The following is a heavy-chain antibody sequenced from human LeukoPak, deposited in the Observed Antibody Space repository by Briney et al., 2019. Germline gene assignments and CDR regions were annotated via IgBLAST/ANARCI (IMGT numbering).Heavy chain of an antibody. J-gene: IGHJ4*02. CDR2: ISYDGSNK. V-gene: IGHV3-30*03. CDR3: ARGGRGYSFAQADY. CDR1: GFTFSSYG. Sequence: PGRSLRLSCAASGFTFSSYGMHWVRQAPGKGLEWVAVISYDGSNKYYAVSVKGRFTISRDNSKNTLYLQMNSLRPEDTAVYYCARGGRGYSFAQADYWGQGTLVTVSS. D-gene: IGHD5-18*01.